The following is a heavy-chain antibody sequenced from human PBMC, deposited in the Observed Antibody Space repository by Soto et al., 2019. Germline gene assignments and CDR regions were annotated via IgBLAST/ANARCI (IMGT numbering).Heavy chain of an antibody. Sequence: GGSLRLSCAASGFTFDDYAMHWVRQAPGKGLEWVSGISWNSGSIGYADSVKGRFTISRDNAKNSLYLQMNSLRAEDTALYYCAKDFYGSGSQGAFDYWGQGTLVTVSS. D-gene: IGHD3-10*01. J-gene: IGHJ4*02. V-gene: IGHV3-9*01. CDR1: GFTFDDYA. CDR2: ISWNSGSI. CDR3: AKDFYGSGSQGAFDY.